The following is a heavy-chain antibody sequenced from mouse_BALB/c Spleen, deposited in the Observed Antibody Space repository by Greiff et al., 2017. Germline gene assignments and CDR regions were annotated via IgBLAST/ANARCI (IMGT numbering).Heavy chain of an antibody. CDR1: GFTFSSYA. D-gene: IGHD3-1*01. J-gene: IGHJ3*01. CDR2: ISSGGSYT. Sequence: EVKVVESGGGLVKPGGSLKLSCAASGFTFSSYAMSWVRQSPEKRLEWVAEISSGGSYTYYPDTVTGRFTISRDNAKNTLYLEMSSLRSEDTAMYYCARESSSGSWFAYWGQGTLVTVSA. V-gene: IGHV5-9-4*01. CDR3: ARESSSGSWFAY.